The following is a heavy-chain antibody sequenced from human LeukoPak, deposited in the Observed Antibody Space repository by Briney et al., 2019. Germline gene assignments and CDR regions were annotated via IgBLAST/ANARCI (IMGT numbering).Heavy chain of an antibody. J-gene: IGHJ4*02. CDR1: GFTFSSYS. V-gene: IGHV3-23*01. Sequence: PGGSLRLSCAASGFTFSSYSMNWVRQAPGKGLEWVSHITASGTAMFYADSVKGRFTISRDNSKNTLYLQMNSLRAEDTAVYYCANGRVVVITSFDYWGQGTLVTVSS. CDR3: ANGRVVVITSFDY. CDR2: ITASGTAM. D-gene: IGHD3-22*01.